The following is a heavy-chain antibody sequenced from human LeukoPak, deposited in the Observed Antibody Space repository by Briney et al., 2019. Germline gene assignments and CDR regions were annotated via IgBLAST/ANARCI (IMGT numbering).Heavy chain of an antibody. Sequence: PGGSLRLSCAASGFTFSSYAMSWVRQAPGKGLEWVSAISGSGGSTYYADSVKGRFTISRDNSKNTLYLQMNSLRAEDTAVYYCAKCSVADTNSGDFDYWGQGTLVTVSS. J-gene: IGHJ4*02. CDR1: GFTFSSYA. D-gene: IGHD6-19*01. V-gene: IGHV3-23*01. CDR2: ISGSGGST. CDR3: AKCSVADTNSGDFDY.